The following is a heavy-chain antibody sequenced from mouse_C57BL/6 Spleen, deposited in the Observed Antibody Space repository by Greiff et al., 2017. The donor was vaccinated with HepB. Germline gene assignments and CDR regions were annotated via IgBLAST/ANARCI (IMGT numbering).Heavy chain of an antibody. CDR1: GYSFTGYY. V-gene: IGHV1-31*01. D-gene: IGHD2-4*01. CDR3: ARLGYDYDSYYAMDY. CDR2: IYPYNGVS. J-gene: IGHJ4*01. Sequence: VQLQQSGPELVKPGASVKISCKASGYSFTGYYMHWVKQSHGNILDWIGYIYPYNGVSSYNQKFKGKATLTVDKSSSTAYMELRSLTSEDSAVYYCARLGYDYDSYYAMDYWGQGTSVTVSS.